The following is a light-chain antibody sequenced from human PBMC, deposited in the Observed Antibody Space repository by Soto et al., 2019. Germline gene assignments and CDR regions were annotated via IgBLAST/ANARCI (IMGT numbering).Light chain of an antibody. V-gene: IGKV3-20*01. J-gene: IGKJ3*01. Sequence: EIVLTQSAGTLLLSPGQGAPSSSRPIQSFATGSLAWNQKKPGQAPRLLIYGASSRATGIPDRFSGSGSGTDFTLTISRLEPEDFAVYYCQEYGSSLFTVGPGTKVDIK. CDR2: GAS. CDR3: QEYGSSLFT. CDR1: QSFATGS.